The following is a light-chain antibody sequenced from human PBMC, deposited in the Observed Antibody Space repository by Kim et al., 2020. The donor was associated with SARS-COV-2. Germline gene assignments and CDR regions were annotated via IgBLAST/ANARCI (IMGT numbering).Light chain of an antibody. CDR2: AVS. CDR3: QQYNNWPLP. V-gene: IGKV3-15*01. CDR1: QSVSSN. J-gene: IGKJ4*01. Sequence: VMTQSPATLSVSPGERATLSCRASQSVSSNVAWYQQKPGQAPSLLIYAVSTRATAIPARFSGSASGTDFTLTISSLQSEDFAIYYCQQYNNWPLPFGGGAKVDIK.